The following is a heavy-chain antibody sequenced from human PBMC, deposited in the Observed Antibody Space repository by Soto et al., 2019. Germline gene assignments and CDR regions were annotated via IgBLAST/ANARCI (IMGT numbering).Heavy chain of an antibody. CDR1: GGSINSYY. CDR2: IYYSGYT. Sequence: SETLSLTCTVSGGSINSYYLSWIRQPPGKGLEWIGYIYYSGYTNYNPSLKSRVTISVDTSKNQFSLKLSSVTAADTAVYYCARGIATTEMDVWGQGTTVTVSS. V-gene: IGHV4-59*01. J-gene: IGHJ6*02. CDR3: ARGIATTEMDV. D-gene: IGHD6-13*01.